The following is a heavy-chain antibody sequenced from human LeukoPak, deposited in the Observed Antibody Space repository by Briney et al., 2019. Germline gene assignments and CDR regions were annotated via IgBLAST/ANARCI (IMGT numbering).Heavy chain of an antibody. V-gene: IGHV6-1*01. Sequence: SQTLSLTCAFSGDSVSSNSAVWNWIRQSPLRGLEWLGRTYYRSKWYNDYAVSVKSRITINPDTSKNQFSLQLNSVTPEDTAVYYCARVGPPYGSHNWFDPWGQGTLVTVSS. D-gene: IGHD1-26*01. J-gene: IGHJ5*02. CDR1: GDSVSSNSAV. CDR2: TYYRSKWYN. CDR3: ARVGPPYGSHNWFDP.